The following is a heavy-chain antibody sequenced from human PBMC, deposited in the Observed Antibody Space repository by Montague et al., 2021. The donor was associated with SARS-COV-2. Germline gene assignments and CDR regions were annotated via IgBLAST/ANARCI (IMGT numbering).Heavy chain of an antibody. J-gene: IGHJ5*02. CDR2: IFYNGYT. CDR3: ARHSVSEDGTFFRSYFDP. Sequence: SETLSLTCTVSGGTVRDYYWNWIRQTPGKGLEWIGYIFYNGYTKYNSSLESRVTLSVDTPGNQFFLSLRSVTASDTATYFCARHSVSEDGTFFRSYFDPWGQGAQVIVSS. D-gene: IGHD1-1*01. CDR1: GGTVRDYY. V-gene: IGHV4-59*08.